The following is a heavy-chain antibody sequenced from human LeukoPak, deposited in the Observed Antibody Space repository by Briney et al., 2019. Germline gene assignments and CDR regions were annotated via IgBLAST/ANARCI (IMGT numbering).Heavy chain of an antibody. CDR1: GFTFSSYW. V-gene: IGHV3-7*01. Sequence: GGSLRLSCAASGFTFSSYWMSWVRQAPGKGLEWVANIKQDGSEKYYVDSVKGRFTISRDNAKNSLYLQMNSLRAEDTAVYYCARELIVGATWHYHYYMDVWGKGTTVTVSS. CDR2: IKQDGSEK. J-gene: IGHJ6*03. CDR3: ARELIVGATWHYHYYMDV. D-gene: IGHD1-26*01.